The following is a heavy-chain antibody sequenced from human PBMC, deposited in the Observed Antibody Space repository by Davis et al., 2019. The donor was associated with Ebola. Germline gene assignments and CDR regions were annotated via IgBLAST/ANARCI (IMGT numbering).Heavy chain of an antibody. CDR1: GGSFSGYY. V-gene: IGHV4-34*01. J-gene: IGHJ3*02. Sequence: PSETLSLTCAVYGGSFSGYYWSWIRQPPGKGLEWIGEINHSGSTNYNPSLKSRVTISVDTSKNQFSLKLSSVTAADTAVYYCARPLDYGDYAYAFHIWGQGTMVTVSS. D-gene: IGHD4-17*01. CDR2: INHSGST. CDR3: ARPLDYGDYAYAFHI.